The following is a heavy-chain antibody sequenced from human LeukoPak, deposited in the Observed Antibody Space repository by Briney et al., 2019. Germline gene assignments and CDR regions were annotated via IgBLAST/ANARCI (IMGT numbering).Heavy chain of an antibody. CDR2: IIPILGIA. CDR3: ARGDGYNSKIDY. D-gene: IGHD5-24*01. Sequence: ASVKVSCKASGGTSSSYAISWVRQAPGQGLEWMGRIIPILGIANYAQKFQGRVTITADKSTSTAYMELSSLRSEDTAVYYCARGDGYNSKIDYWGQGTLVTVSS. CDR1: GGTSSSYA. J-gene: IGHJ4*02. V-gene: IGHV1-69*04.